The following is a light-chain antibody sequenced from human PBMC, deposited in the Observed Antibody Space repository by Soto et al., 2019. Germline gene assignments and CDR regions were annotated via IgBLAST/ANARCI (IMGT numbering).Light chain of an antibody. Sequence: EIVLTQSPGTLSLSPGERATLSCRASQSISGTYLAWYQQKPGRAPRILIYGASNRATGIPDRFSGSGSGRDFTLTISRLEPEDFAVYYCQHYGSSPPWTFGQGTKVEIK. J-gene: IGKJ1*01. V-gene: IGKV3-20*01. CDR2: GAS. CDR1: QSISGTY. CDR3: QHYGSSPPWT.